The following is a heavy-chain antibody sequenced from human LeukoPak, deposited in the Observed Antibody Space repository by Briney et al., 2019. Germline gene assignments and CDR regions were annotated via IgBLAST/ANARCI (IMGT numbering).Heavy chain of an antibody. CDR1: GASISSGDYY. CDR2: IYYSGST. J-gene: IGHJ4*02. V-gene: IGHV4-30-4*01. CDR3: ARLALIAARPIDY. D-gene: IGHD6-6*01. Sequence: SETLSLTCTVSGASISSGDYYWSWIRQPPGKGLEWIGYIYYSGSTSYSPSLKNRITISVDTSENQFSLKLSSVTAADTAVYYCARLALIAARPIDYWGQGTLVTVSS.